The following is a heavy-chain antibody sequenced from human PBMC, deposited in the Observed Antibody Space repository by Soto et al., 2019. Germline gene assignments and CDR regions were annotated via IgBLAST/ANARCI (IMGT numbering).Heavy chain of an antibody. CDR1: GGSISSGGYS. Sequence: PSETLSLTCTVSGGSISSGGYSWDWIRPPPGKGLEWIGYIYHSGSTLYNPSLKSRVTIPADKSKNQCPLKLTSVTAADTAVYYCARDQLEGNWFDPWGQGILVTVSS. CDR2: IYHSGST. V-gene: IGHV4-30-2*01. J-gene: IGHJ5*02. D-gene: IGHD1-1*01. CDR3: ARDQLEGNWFDP.